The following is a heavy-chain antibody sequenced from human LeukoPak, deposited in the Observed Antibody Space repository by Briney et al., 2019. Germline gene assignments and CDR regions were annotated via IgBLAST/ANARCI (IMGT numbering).Heavy chain of an antibody. CDR1: GFTFDDYG. CDR3: ARINVYGSGSYYNVGDFDY. D-gene: IGHD3-10*01. Sequence: RTGGSLRLSCAASGFTFDDYGMSWVRQAPGKGLEWVSGINWNGGSTGYADSVKGRFTISRDNAKNSLYLQMNSLRAEDTALYYCARINVYGSGSYYNVGDFDYWGQGTLVTVSS. CDR2: INWNGGST. V-gene: IGHV3-20*04. J-gene: IGHJ4*02.